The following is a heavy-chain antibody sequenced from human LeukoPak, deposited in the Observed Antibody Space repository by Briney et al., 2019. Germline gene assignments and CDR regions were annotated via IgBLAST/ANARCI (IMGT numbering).Heavy chain of an antibody. Sequence: GGSLRLSCAASGFTFSSYAMSWVRQAPGKGLEWVSAISGSGGSTYYADSVKGRFTISRDNSKNTLYLQMNSLRAEDTAVYYCAGIKDIVVGGHGAFDIWGQGTMVTVSS. CDR3: AGIKDIVVGGHGAFDI. D-gene: IGHD2-15*01. V-gene: IGHV3-23*01. CDR1: GFTFSSYA. J-gene: IGHJ3*02. CDR2: ISGSGGST.